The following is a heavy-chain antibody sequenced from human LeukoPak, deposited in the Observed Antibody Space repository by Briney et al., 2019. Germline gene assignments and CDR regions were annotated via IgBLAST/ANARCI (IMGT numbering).Heavy chain of an antibody. J-gene: IGHJ4*02. V-gene: IGHV3-7*01. CDR2: IRQDGGEG. CDR1: GFMFSSYW. CDR3: ARESAYYYGSEDY. Sequence: PGGSLRLSCAASGFMFSSYWMTWVRQAPGKGLEWVANIRQDGGEGYYVDSVKGRFTVSRDNAKNFVYLQLNSLRAEDTAVYYCARESAYYYGSEDYWGQGTLVTVSS. D-gene: IGHD3-10*01.